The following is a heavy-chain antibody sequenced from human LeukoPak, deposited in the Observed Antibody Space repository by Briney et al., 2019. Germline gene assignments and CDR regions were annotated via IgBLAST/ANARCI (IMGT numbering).Heavy chain of an antibody. D-gene: IGHD1-14*01. CDR2: IYSGGST. V-gene: IGHV3-66*01. Sequence: GGSLRLSCAASEFSVGSNYMTWVRQAPGKGLEWVSLIYSGGSTYYADSVKGRFTISRDNSKNTLYLQMNSLRAEDTAVYYCARDFMYNTLCTGCWGQGTLVTVSS. J-gene: IGHJ4*02. CDR3: ARDFMYNTLCTGC. CDR1: EFSVGSNY.